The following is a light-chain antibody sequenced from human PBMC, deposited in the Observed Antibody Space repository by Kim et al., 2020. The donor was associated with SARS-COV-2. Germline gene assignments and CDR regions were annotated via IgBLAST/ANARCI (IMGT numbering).Light chain of an antibody. CDR1: SLRTYY. J-gene: IGLJ1*01. CDR3: NSRDTSGNSYF. Sequence: ALGQTVRITGQGDSLRTYYASWYQQKPGQAPVLVIYDENYRPSGIPDRFSASSSGNTASLTITGAQAEDEADYYCNSRDTSGNSYFFGTGTKVTVL. CDR2: DEN. V-gene: IGLV3-19*01.